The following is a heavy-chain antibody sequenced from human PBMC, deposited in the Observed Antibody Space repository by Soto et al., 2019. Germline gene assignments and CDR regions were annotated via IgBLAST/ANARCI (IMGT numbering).Heavy chain of an antibody. D-gene: IGHD5-18*01. J-gene: IGHJ4*02. CDR1: GGTFSSYA. CDR3: ARSWEKRRIQLWLPY. V-gene: IGHV1-69*01. Sequence: QVQLVQSGAEVKKPGSSVKVSCKASGGTFSSYAISWVRQAPGQGLEWMGGIIPIFGTANYAQKFQGRVTTTADESTSTAYMELSSLRSDDTAVDCCARSWEKRRIQLWLPYWGQGTLVTVSS. CDR2: IIPIFGTA.